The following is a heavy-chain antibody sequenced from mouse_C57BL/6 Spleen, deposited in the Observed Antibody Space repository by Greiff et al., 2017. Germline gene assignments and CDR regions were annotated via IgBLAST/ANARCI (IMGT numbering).Heavy chain of an antibody. Sequence: VQLQQSGAELVRPGASVTLSCKASGYTFTDYEMHWVKQTPVHGLEWIGAIDPETGGTDYNQKCKGKAILTADKSSSTAYMELRSLTSEDSAVYYCTRSENYFDYWGQGTTLTVSS. J-gene: IGHJ2*01. V-gene: IGHV1-15*01. CDR1: GYTFTDYE. CDR2: IDPETGGT. CDR3: TRSENYFDY.